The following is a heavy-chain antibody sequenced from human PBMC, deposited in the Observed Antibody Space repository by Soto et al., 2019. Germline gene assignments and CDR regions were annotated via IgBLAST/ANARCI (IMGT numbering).Heavy chain of an antibody. CDR2: ISSPGTTI. J-gene: IGHJ6*02. D-gene: IGHD3-3*01. V-gene: IGHV3-48*03. CDR1: GFTFSSFE. CDR3: ARDTYSAFSNGHFSYYYGMDV. Sequence: PGGSLRLSCAASGFTFSSFEMNWVRQAPGKGLEWISYISSPGTTIHYVDSVKGRFTISRDNAKNSLYLQMNSLRAEDTAVYYCARDTYSAFSNGHFSYYYGMDVWGQGTTVTVSS.